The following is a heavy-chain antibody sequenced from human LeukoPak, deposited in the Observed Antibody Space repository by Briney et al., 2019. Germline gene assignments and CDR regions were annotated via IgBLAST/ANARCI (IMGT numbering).Heavy chain of an antibody. CDR3: ARDRAATGKDAFDI. D-gene: IGHD2-15*01. J-gene: IGHJ3*02. CDR2: INHSGST. V-gene: IGHV4-34*01. Sequence: SETLSLTCAVYGGSFSGYYWSWIRQPPGKGLEWIGEINHSGSTNYNPSLKSRVTISVDTSKNQFSLKLSSVTAADTAVYYCARDRAATGKDAFDIWGQGTMVTVSS. CDR1: GGSFSGYY.